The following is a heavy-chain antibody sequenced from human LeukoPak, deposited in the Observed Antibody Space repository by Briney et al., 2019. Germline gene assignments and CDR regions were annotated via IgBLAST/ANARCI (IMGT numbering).Heavy chain of an antibody. J-gene: IGHJ4*02. Sequence: GGSLRLSCAASGFTFSSYSMNWVRQAPGKGLEWVSYISSSSSTIYYADSVKGRFTISRDNAKNSLYLQMNSLRAEDTAVYYCARDLGDYDFWSGYPPFDYWGQGTLVTVSS. D-gene: IGHD3-3*01. V-gene: IGHV3-48*04. CDR3: ARDLGDYDFWSGYPPFDY. CDR1: GFTFSSYS. CDR2: ISSSSSTI.